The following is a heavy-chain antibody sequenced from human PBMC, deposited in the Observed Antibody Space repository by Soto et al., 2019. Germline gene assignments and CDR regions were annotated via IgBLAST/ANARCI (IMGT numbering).Heavy chain of an antibody. CDR2: INHSGST. CDR3: ARRPDYGDYYFDD. V-gene: IGHV4-34*01. J-gene: IGHJ4*02. D-gene: IGHD4-17*01. Sequence: SETLSLTCAVYGGSFSGYYWSWIRQPPGKGLEWIGEINHSGSTNYNPSLKSRVTISVDTSKNQFSLKLSSVTAADTAVYYCARRPDYGDYYFDDWGQGTLGTVSS. CDR1: GGSFSGYY.